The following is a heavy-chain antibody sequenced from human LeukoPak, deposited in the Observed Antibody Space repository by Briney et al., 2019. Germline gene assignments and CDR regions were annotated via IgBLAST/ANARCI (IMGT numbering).Heavy chain of an antibody. Sequence: ASVKVSCKASGYTFTSYAMNWVRQAPGQGLEWMGWINTNTGNPTYAQGFTGRFVFSLDTSVSTAYLQISSLKAEDTAVYYCAVDTAMGQDFDYWAREPWSPSPQ. J-gene: IGHJ4*02. CDR1: GYTFTSYA. CDR3: AVDTAMGQDFDY. D-gene: IGHD5-18*01. V-gene: IGHV7-4-1*02. CDR2: INTNTGNP.